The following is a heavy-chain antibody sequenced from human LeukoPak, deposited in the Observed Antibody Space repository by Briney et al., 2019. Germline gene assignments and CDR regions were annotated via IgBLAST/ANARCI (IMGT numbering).Heavy chain of an antibody. CDR3: ARLGIPRTYYYYGMDV. D-gene: IGHD7-27*01. CDR2: INSDGSEG. CDR1: GFTFSGFW. V-gene: IGHV3-7*01. J-gene: IGHJ6*02. Sequence: GGSLRLSCAVSGFTFSGFWMSWSRQAPGKGPEWVASINSDGSEGYYADVVKGRFTISRDNSKNTLYLQMNSLRAEDTAVYYCARLGIPRTYYYYGMDVWGQGTTVTVSS.